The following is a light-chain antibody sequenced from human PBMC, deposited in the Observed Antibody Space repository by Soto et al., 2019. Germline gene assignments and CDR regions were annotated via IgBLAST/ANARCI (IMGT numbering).Light chain of an antibody. CDR3: QHYGSSWT. V-gene: IGKV3-20*01. CDR2: AAS. Sequence: EIVLTQSPGTLSLSPGERATLSCRASQSVSSSYLAWYQQKPGQAPRLLLYAASSRATGIPDRFSGSGSGTDFALTISRLEPEDFAVYYCQHYGSSWTVGQGTKVEIK. J-gene: IGKJ1*01. CDR1: QSVSSSY.